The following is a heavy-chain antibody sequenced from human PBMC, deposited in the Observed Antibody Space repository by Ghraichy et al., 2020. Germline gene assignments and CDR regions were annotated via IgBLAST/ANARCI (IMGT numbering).Heavy chain of an antibody. V-gene: IGHV3-7*01. Sequence: GGSLRLSCAASGFTFSSYWMSWVRQAPGKGLEWVANIKQDGSEKYYVDSVKGRFTISRDNAKNSLYLQMNSLRAEDTAVYYCARDSPYYDFWSGGRWGGMDVWGQGTTVTVSS. D-gene: IGHD3-3*01. CDR2: IKQDGSEK. CDR1: GFTFSSYW. J-gene: IGHJ6*02. CDR3: ARDSPYYDFWSGGRWGGMDV.